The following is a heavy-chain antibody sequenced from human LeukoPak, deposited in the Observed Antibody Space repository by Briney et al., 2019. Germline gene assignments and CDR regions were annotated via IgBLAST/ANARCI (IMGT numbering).Heavy chain of an antibody. CDR3: AKGSGGSCYSGLDY. Sequence: PGGSLRLSCAASGFTFSSYAMSWVRQTPGKGLEWVPAICGSGENTYYADSVKGRFTISRDNSRNTLYLQMNSLRAEDTAMYYCAKGSGGSCYSGLDYWGQGTLVTVSS. V-gene: IGHV3-23*01. J-gene: IGHJ4*02. D-gene: IGHD2-15*01. CDR1: GFTFSSYA. CDR2: ICGSGENT.